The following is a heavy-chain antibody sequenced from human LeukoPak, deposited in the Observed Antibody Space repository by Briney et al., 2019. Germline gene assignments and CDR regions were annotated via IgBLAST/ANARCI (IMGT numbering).Heavy chain of an antibody. V-gene: IGHV1-46*01. D-gene: IGHD2-2*01. CDR2: INPGGDNT. CDR3: ARYPRGYCSSTSCRSFDY. CDR1: GYTFTNYY. Sequence: ASVKVSCKASGYTFTNYYIHWVRQAPGQGLEWMGLINPGGDNTGYAQKFQGRVTMTRNTSISTAYMELSSLRSEDTAVYYCARYPRGYCSSTSCRSFDYWGQGTLVTVSS. J-gene: IGHJ4*02.